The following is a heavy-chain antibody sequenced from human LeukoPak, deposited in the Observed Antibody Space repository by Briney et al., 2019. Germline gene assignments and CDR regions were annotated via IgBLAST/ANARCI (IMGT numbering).Heavy chain of an antibody. V-gene: IGHV3-23*01. D-gene: IGHD3-22*01. CDR2: ISGSGGST. Sequence: GGSLRLSCAASGFTFSSYAMSWVRQAPGKGLEWVSAISGSGGSTYYADSVKGRFTISRDNAKNSLYLQMNSLRAEDTAVYYCARDAYDSSGLDYWGQGTLVTVSS. CDR1: GFTFSSYA. J-gene: IGHJ4*02. CDR3: ARDAYDSSGLDY.